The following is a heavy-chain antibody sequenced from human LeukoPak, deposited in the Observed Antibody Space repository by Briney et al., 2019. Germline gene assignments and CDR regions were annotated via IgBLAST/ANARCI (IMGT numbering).Heavy chain of an antibody. D-gene: IGHD1-14*01. J-gene: IGHJ3*02. CDR1: VSTFGDYA. CDR3: TRDVARHRTTSDAFHI. Sequence: PVGSLRLSCTASVSTFGDYAMSWFRQAPGKGLEWVGFIRSKAYGGTTEYAASVKGRFTISRDDSKSIAYLQMNSLKSEDTAVYYCTRDVARHRTTSDAFHIWAQGTMVTVSS. V-gene: IGHV3-49*03. CDR2: IRSKAYGGTT.